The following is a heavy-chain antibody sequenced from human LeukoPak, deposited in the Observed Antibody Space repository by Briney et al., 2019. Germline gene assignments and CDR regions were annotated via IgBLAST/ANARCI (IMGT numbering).Heavy chain of an antibody. D-gene: IGHD3-16*01. CDR3: ARGEWSLFYFDD. J-gene: IGHJ4*02. V-gene: IGHV4-59*01. Sequence: SETLSLTCTDSGGSISGAFWRWIRQPPGKELEWIGYIHSSGSTHYNPSFESRLTISVNTSKNQFSLELSSVTAADTAVYYCARGEWSLFYFDDWGQGVLVTVSS. CDR2: IHSSGST. CDR1: GGSISGAF.